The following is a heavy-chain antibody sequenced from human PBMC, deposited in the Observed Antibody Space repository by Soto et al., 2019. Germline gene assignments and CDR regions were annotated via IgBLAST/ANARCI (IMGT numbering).Heavy chain of an antibody. CDR2: IYHGGST. Sequence: SETLSLTCAVSGYSISSGYYWGWLRQPPGKGLEWIGSIYHGGSTYYNPSLNSRVTMSVDTSKNQFSLKLSSVTAADTAVYYCARGPPPLLVGAQYYFDYWGQGTLVTVS. J-gene: IGHJ4*02. V-gene: IGHV4-38-2*01. CDR1: GYSISSGYY. CDR3: ARGPPPLLVGAQYYFDY. D-gene: IGHD1-26*01.